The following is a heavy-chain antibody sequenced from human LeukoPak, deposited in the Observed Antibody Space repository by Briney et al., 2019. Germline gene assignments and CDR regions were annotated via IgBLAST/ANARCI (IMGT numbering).Heavy chain of an antibody. J-gene: IGHJ3*02. CDR2: IKQDGSEK. CDR1: GFTFSTYW. CDR3: ASPYRSSRGAFDI. Sequence: PGGSLRLSCAASGFTFSTYWMSWVRQAPGKGLEWVANIKQDGSEKYYVDSVKGRFTISRDKSKNTLYLQMNSLRADDTAVYYCASPYRSSRGAFDIWGQGTMVTVSS. V-gene: IGHV3-7*03. D-gene: IGHD4-11*01.